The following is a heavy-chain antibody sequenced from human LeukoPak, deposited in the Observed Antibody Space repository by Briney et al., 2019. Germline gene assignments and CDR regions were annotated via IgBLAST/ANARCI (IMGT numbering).Heavy chain of an antibody. CDR1: GFTFSSYA. J-gene: IGHJ4*02. CDR3: AKRGMTTIKEGFDY. V-gene: IGHV3-23*01. D-gene: IGHD5-24*01. Sequence: GGSLRLSCAASGFTFSSYAMSWVRQAPGTGLEWVSATSDSGRSTYYADSVKGRFTISRDNSRNTLYLQMNSLRAEDTAVYYCAKRGMTTIKEGFDYWGQGTLVTVSP. CDR2: TSDSGRST.